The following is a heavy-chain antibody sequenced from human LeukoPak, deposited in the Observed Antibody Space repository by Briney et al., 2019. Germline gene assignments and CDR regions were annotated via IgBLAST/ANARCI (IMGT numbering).Heavy chain of an antibody. J-gene: IGHJ4*02. CDR3: ARGRHRILTRTYYFDY. Sequence: SETLSLTCTVSGGSISSSSYYWGWIRQPPXXGLEWIGEINHSGSTNYNPSLKSRVTISVDTSKNQFSLKLSSVTAADTAVYYCARGRHRILTRTYYFDYWGQGTLVTVSS. D-gene: IGHD3-9*01. V-gene: IGHV4-39*07. CDR2: INHSGST. CDR1: GGSISSSSYY.